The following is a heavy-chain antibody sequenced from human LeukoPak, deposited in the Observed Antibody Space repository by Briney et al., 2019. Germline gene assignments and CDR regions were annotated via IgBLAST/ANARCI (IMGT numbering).Heavy chain of an antibody. Sequence: SETLSLTCTVSGGSISSSSYYWGWIRQPPGKGLEWIGSIYYSGSTYYNPSLKSRVTISVDTSKNQFSLKLSSVTAADTAVYYCARDSNFGFDPWGQGTLVTVSS. V-gene: IGHV4-39*07. D-gene: IGHD2-8*01. J-gene: IGHJ5*02. CDR2: IYYSGST. CDR3: ARDSNFGFDP. CDR1: GGSISSSSYY.